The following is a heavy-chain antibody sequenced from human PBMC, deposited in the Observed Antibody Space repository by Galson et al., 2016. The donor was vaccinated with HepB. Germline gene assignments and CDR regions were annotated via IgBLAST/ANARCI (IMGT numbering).Heavy chain of an antibody. V-gene: IGHV5-51*01. D-gene: IGHD6-19*01. J-gene: IGHJ4*02. CDR1: GSSFTSYW. CDR2: IYIYDVDI. Sequence: QSGAEVTKPGESLKISCKGLGSSFTSYWIGWVRQVPGKGLEWMGIIYIYDVDIRYSPSFQGQVPISADKSTSTAYLQWSSLKASDTAMYYCGRLYTSGWGFDHWGQGTLVTVSS. CDR3: GRLYTSGWGFDH.